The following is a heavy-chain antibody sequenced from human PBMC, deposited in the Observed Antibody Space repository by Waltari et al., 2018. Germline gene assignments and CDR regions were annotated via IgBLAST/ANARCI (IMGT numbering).Heavy chain of an antibody. CDR1: GGSISSHY. D-gene: IGHD2-21*02. Sequence: QVQLQESGPGLVKPSETLSLTCTVSGGSISSHYWSWIRQPPGKGLEWIGYIYYSGSTNYNPSLKSRVTISVDTSKNQFSLKLSSVTAADTAVYYCARSSSCGGDCYGYWGQGTLVTVSS. CDR3: ARSSSCGGDCYGY. CDR2: IYYSGST. J-gene: IGHJ4*02. V-gene: IGHV4-59*11.